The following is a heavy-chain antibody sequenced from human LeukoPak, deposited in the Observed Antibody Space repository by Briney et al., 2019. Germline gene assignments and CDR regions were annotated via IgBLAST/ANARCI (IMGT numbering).Heavy chain of an antibody. CDR3: ATVEVGGSYRSPAHDY. V-gene: IGHV1-69-2*01. CDR1: GYTFTDYY. Sequence: APVKVSCKVSGYTFTDYYMHWVQQAPGKGLEWMGLVDPEDGETIYAEKFQGRVTMTADTSTDTAYMELSSLRSEDTAVYYCATVEVGGSYRSPAHDYWGQGTLVTVSS. J-gene: IGHJ4*02. CDR2: VDPEDGET. D-gene: IGHD3-16*02.